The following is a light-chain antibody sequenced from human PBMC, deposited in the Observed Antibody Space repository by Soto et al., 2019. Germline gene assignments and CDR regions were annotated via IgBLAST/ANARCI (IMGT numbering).Light chain of an antibody. V-gene: IGKV3-15*01. Sequence: IVMTQSPATLSVSPGERATLSCRASQSVSSTLAWYQQKPGQTPKLLIYGASTRATGIPARFSGSGSGTEFTLTISSLQSEDFAVYYCQQYNVWPLPFGGGTKVEFK. CDR2: GAS. CDR1: QSVSST. CDR3: QQYNVWPLP. J-gene: IGKJ4*01.